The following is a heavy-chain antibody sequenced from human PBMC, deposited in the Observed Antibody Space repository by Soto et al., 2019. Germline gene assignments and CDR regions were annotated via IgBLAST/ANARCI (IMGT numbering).Heavy chain of an antibody. Sequence: PGGSLRLSCAASGFTFSSYSMSWVRQAPGKGLEWVSGINRSGSSTCYADSVKGRFTISRDNAKNTLYLQMNSLRAEGTAVYYCARDVRAAADSYYMDVWGKGTTVTVSS. J-gene: IGHJ6*03. CDR3: ARDVRAAADSYYMDV. CDR1: GFTFSSYS. V-gene: IGHV3-74*01. CDR2: INRSGSST. D-gene: IGHD6-13*01.